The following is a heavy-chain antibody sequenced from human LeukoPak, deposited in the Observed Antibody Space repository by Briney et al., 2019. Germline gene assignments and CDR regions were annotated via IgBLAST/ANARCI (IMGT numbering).Heavy chain of an antibody. CDR1: GGSISSYY. CDR2: IYYSGST. Sequence: SETLSLTCTVSGGSISSYYWSWIRQPPGKGLEWIGYIYYSGSTNYNPSLKSRVTISVDTSKNQFSLKLSSVTAADTAVYYCARSKYGGSYKEFDYWAREPWSPSPQ. V-gene: IGHV4-59*01. J-gene: IGHJ4*02. CDR3: ARSKYGGSYKEFDY. D-gene: IGHD1-26*01.